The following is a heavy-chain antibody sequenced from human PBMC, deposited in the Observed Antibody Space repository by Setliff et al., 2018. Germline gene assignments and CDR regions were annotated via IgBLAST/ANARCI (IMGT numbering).Heavy chain of an antibody. CDR3: ARGYCSSPSCFFAGWFDP. D-gene: IGHD2-2*01. J-gene: IGHJ5*02. Sequence: SETLSLTCAVYGGSFSGYYWSWIRQPPGKGLEWIGEVNHTGSTNYSPSLKSRVTISVDTSKNQFSLKLASVTAADTAVYYCARGYCSSPSCFFAGWFDPWGQGTLVTVSS. CDR1: GGSFSGYY. V-gene: IGHV4-34*01. CDR2: VNHTGST.